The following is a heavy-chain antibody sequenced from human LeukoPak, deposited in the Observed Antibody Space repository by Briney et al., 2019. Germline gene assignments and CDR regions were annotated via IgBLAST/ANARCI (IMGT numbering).Heavy chain of an antibody. D-gene: IGHD3-10*01. CDR1: GGSLSSYS. Sequence: PSETLSLTCTVSGGSLSSYSWSWIRQPPGKGLEWIGYIYYSGCTVYNPSLKSRVTISLDTSKNQFSLKLSSVTAADTAVYYCASDYGSGSYRFDFWGQGTLVSVSS. V-gene: IGHV4-59*01. CDR2: IYYSGCT. CDR3: ASDYGSGSYRFDF. J-gene: IGHJ4*02.